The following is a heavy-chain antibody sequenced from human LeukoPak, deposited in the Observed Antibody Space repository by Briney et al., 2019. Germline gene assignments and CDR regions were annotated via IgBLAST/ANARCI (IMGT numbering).Heavy chain of an antibody. Sequence: ASVKVSCKASGGTFSSYAISWVRQAPGQGLEWMGWINPNSGGTNYAQKFQDRVTMTRDTSISTAYMELSSLKSDDTAVYYCARPLTTSGWYFDLWGRGTLVTVSS. V-gene: IGHV1-2*02. D-gene: IGHD1-14*01. CDR3: ARPLTTSGWYFDL. CDR1: GGTFSSYA. CDR2: INPNSGGT. J-gene: IGHJ2*01.